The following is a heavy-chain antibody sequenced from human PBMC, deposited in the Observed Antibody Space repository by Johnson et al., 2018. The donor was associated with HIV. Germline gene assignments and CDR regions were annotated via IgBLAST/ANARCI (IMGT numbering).Heavy chain of an antibody. Sequence: QVQLVESGGGLVQPGGSLRLSCAASGFTFSSYGMHWVRQAPGKGLEWVAVISYDGSNKYYADSVKGRFTISRANAKNSLYLHVNSLRAEDMTGYYCARHYGWGDHWDAFDIWGQGTMVTVSS. V-gene: IGHV3-30*19. CDR1: GFTFSSYG. J-gene: IGHJ3*02. D-gene: IGHD4-17*01. CDR2: ISYDGSNK. CDR3: ARHYGWGDHWDAFDI.